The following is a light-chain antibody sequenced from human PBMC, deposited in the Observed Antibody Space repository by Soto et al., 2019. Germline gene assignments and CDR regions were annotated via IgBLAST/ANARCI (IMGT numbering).Light chain of an antibody. J-gene: IGKJ5*01. Sequence: EIVLTQSPDTLSLSPVERATLSCRASQSVSSNLAWYQQKPGQAPRLLIYGASTRATGVPARFSGSGSGTEFTLTISSLQSEDFAVYYCQQYNNWPRTFGQGTRLEIK. CDR3: QQYNNWPRT. CDR2: GAS. CDR1: QSVSSN. V-gene: IGKV3-15*01.